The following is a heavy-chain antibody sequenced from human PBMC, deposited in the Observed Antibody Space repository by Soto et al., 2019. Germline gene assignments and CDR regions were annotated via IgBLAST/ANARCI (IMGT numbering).Heavy chain of an antibody. Sequence: QVQLVESGGGVVQPGRSLRLSCAASGFSFRDCGMHWVRQAPGKGLEWVSVIWYDGSTKYYGDSVKGRFTISRDTFKNTLYLQMDSLRAEDTAVYYCARDLGRRLGSLKNDAFHLWGQGTMVTVSS. D-gene: IGHD4-17*01. J-gene: IGHJ3*01. V-gene: IGHV3-33*01. CDR2: IWYDGSTK. CDR3: ARDLGRRLGSLKNDAFHL. CDR1: GFSFRDCG.